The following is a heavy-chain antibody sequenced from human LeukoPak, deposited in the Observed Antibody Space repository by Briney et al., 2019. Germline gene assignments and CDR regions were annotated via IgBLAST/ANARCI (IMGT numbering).Heavy chain of an antibody. D-gene: IGHD3-22*01. J-gene: IGHJ4*02. V-gene: IGHV1-18*01. CDR1: GYTFTSYG. Sequence: ASVKVSGKASGYTFTSYGISWVRQAPGQGLEWMGWISAYNGNTNYAQKLQGRVTMTTDTSTSTAYMELRSLRSDDTAVYYCARDPHYYDSSGSLGFWGQGTLVTVSS. CDR2: ISAYNGNT. CDR3: ARDPHYYDSSGSLGF.